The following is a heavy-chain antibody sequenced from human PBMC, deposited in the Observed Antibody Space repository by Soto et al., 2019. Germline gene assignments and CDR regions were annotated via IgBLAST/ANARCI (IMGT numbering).Heavy chain of an antibody. Sequence: PGGSLRLSCAASGLTFSSYAMTWVRQAPGNGLEWVAIISGSDDMTSYADSVKGRLSICRDNSKNTRYLXRESPGKGLERLSSISGSDASKSHAXXVKGRFSISRDNSKNTLYLQMESLRVEDTAVYSCAKPQLFGTYWFDYWAQGTLVTVSS. D-gene: IGHD2-21*01. CDR1: GLTFSSYA. J-gene: IGHJ4*02. CDR3: SGSDASKSHAXXVKGRFSISRDNSKNTLYLQMESLRVEDTAVYSCAKPQLFGTYWFDY. CDR2: ISGSDDMT. V-gene: IGHV3-23*01.